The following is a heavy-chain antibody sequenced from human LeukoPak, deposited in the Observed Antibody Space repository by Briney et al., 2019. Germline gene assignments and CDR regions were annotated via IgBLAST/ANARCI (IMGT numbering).Heavy chain of an antibody. D-gene: IGHD3-22*01. Sequence: SQTLSLTCTVSGNSISSYNYYWSWVRQPAGKGLEWIGRVYPSGNTNYNPYNPSLTGRVTISIDASRNQFSLILTSVTAADTAVYYCARPSYYESNGQYAFDIWGQGTMVTVSS. J-gene: IGHJ3*02. CDR3: ARPSYYESNGQYAFDI. CDR1: GNSISSYNYY. V-gene: IGHV4-61*02. CDR2: VYPSGNT.